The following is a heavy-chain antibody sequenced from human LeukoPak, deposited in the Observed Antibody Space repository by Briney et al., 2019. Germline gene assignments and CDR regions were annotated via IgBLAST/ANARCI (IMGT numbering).Heavy chain of an antibody. CDR2: INPYNGDT. V-gene: IGHV1-18*01. J-gene: IGHJ6*01. D-gene: IGHD3-16*01. CDR3: ARFIHSYPLMPRVGGIDL. CDR1: GYSFHTAG. Sequence: ASVTVYYNSLGYSFHTAGFMRVPQAPVQGLEWMGWINPYNGDTNYAQKLQGRVTMTTDTSTSTAYMELRSLRSDDPAVYYCARFIHSYPLMPRVGGIDLRRQRTTVTVSS.